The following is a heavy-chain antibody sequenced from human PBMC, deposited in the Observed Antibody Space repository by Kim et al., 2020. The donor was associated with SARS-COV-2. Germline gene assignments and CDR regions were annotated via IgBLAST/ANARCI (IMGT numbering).Heavy chain of an antibody. CDR1: GYTFTGYY. D-gene: IGHD3-10*01. CDR2: INPNSGGT. J-gene: IGHJ4*02. V-gene: IGHV1-2*04. Sequence: ASVKVSCKASGYTFTGYYMHWVRQAPGQGLEWMGWINPNSGGTNYAQKFQGWVTMTRDTSISTAYMELSRLRSDGTAVYYCARRAITMVRGVITSHFDYWGQGTQVTVSS. CDR3: ARRAITMVRGVITSHFDY.